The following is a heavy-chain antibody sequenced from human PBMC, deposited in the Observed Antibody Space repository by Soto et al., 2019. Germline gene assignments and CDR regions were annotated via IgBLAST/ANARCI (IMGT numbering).Heavy chain of an antibody. CDR3: AHRTTTVTWWFDT. J-gene: IGHJ5*02. Sequence: QITLKESGPTLVKPTQTLTLTCTFSGFSLTTSGVGVGWIRQPPGKALEWLALIYWDDDKRYSPSLKSRLTTTPEASKTPAVLTMTTLDPADTATYFGAHRTTTVTWWFDTWGQGTLVTVSS. CDR2: IYWDDDK. V-gene: IGHV2-5*02. CDR1: GFSLTTSGVG. D-gene: IGHD4-17*01.